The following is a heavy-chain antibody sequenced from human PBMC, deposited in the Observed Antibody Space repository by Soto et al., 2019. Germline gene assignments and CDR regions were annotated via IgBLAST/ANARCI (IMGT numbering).Heavy chain of an antibody. D-gene: IGHD3-3*01. CDR2: ISGSGGST. Sequence: PGGSLRLSCAASGFTFSSYAMSWVRQAPGKGLEWVSAISGSGGSTYYADSVKGRFTISRDNSKNTLYLQMNSLRAEDTAVYYCAKGTYYDFWSGSYESPQHYYYMDVWGKGTTVTVSS. V-gene: IGHV3-23*01. CDR1: GFTFSSYA. J-gene: IGHJ6*03. CDR3: AKGTYYDFWSGSYESPQHYYYMDV.